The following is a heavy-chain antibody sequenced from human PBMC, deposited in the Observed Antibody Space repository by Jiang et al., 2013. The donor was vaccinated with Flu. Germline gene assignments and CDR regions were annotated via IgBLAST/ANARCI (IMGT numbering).Heavy chain of an antibody. CDR2: INAGNGNT. V-gene: IGHV1-3*01. D-gene: IGHD5-18*01. CDR3: AREDRVDTARKLTPNYFDY. Sequence: SGAEVKKPGASVNVSCKASGYSFETYAIFWVRQAPGQRLEWMGWINAGNGNTKYSQKFQGRVTITRDTSASTAYMELSSLRSEDTAVYYCAREDRVDTARKLTPNYFDYWGQGTLVTVSS. CDR1: GYSFETYA. J-gene: IGHJ4*02.